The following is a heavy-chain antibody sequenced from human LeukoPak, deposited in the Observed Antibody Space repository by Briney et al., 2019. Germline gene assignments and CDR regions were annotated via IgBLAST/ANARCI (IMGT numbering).Heavy chain of an antibody. CDR3: ARPLGTTVTTFGDAFDI. D-gene: IGHD4-17*01. V-gene: IGHV5-51*01. CDR1: GYSSTSYW. J-gene: IGHJ3*02. CDR2: IYPGDSDT. Sequence: GESLKISCKGSGYSSTSYWIGWVRQMPGKGLEWMGIIYPGDSDTRYSPSFQGQVTISADKSISTAYLQWSSLKASDTAMYYCARPLGTTVTTFGDAFDIWGQGTMVTVSS.